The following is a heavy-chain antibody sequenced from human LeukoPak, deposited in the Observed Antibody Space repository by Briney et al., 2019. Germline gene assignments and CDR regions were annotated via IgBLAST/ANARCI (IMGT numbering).Heavy chain of an antibody. Sequence: KPSETLSLTCTVSGGSLSSYYWSWIRQPPGKGLEWIGYIYTSGRPNYNPSLKCRVNISVDTTKNQYSLRLTSVTAADTAVYYCAKGVQLELAFDIWGQGTMVTASS. V-gene: IGHV4-4*09. J-gene: IGHJ3*02. D-gene: IGHD1-1*01. CDR1: GGSLSSYY. CDR3: AKGVQLELAFDI. CDR2: IYTSGRP.